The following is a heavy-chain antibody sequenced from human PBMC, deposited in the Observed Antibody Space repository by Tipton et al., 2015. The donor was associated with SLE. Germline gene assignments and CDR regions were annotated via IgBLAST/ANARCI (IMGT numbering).Heavy chain of an antibody. CDR1: GFTFSSYA. V-gene: IGHV3-64*01. D-gene: IGHD1/OR15-1a*01. CDR3: ARDVGEGGTRWFDP. J-gene: IGHJ5*02. CDR2: ISSNGGST. Sequence: SLRLSCAASGFTFSSYAMHWVRQAPGKGLEYVSAISSNGGSTYYANSVKGRFTISRDNSKNTLYLQMGSLRAEDMAVYYCARDVGEGGTRWFDPWGQGTLVTVSS.